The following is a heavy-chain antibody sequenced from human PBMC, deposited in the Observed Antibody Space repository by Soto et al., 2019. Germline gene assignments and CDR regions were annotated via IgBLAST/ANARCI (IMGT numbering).Heavy chain of an antibody. CDR3: ARWRDNTWYIIDY. D-gene: IGHD1-1*01. J-gene: IGHJ4*02. V-gene: IGHV3-30*04. Sequence: QVQLVESGGGVVQPGRSLRLSCAASGFTFSSYAMHWVRQAPGKGLEWVAVISYDGSNKYYADSVKGRFTISRDNSKNTVYLQMNSLRAEDTAVYFCARWRDNTWYIIDYWGQGTLVTVSS. CDR1: GFTFSSYA. CDR2: ISYDGSNK.